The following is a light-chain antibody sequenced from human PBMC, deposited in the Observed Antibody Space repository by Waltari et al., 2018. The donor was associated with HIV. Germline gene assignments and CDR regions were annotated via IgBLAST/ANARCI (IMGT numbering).Light chain of an antibody. CDR2: DNN. CDR1: SSNIGNNY. J-gene: IGLJ3*02. Sequence: QSVLTQPPSVSAAPGQKDTISCSGSSSNIGNNYVSWYQQLPGTAPKLLIYDNNKRPSGIPDRFPGSKSGTSATLGITGLQTGDEADYYCGTWDSSLSAGVFGGGTKLTVL. CDR3: GTWDSSLSAGV. V-gene: IGLV1-51*01.